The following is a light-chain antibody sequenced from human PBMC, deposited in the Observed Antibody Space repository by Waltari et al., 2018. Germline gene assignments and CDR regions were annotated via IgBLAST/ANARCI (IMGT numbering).Light chain of an antibody. V-gene: IGKV3D-15*01. CDR1: QSVRHN. Sequence: EIVITQSPASLSVSPGERATLSCRASQSVRHNLAWYQQKPGPATRLLIYAASTRATGVPDRLSGSGSGTDFTLTISSLQSEDFAVYYCQQDNKWPPTFGQGTKVEIK. CDR2: AAS. CDR3: QQDNKWPPT. J-gene: IGKJ1*01.